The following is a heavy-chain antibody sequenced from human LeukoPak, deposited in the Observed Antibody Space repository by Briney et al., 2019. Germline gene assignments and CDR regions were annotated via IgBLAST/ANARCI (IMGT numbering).Heavy chain of an antibody. CDR3: ARWGITMVRGVRGDAFDI. V-gene: IGHV3-23*01. CDR1: GFTFSSYA. Sequence: PGGSLRLSCAASGFTFSSYAMSWVRQAPGKGLEWVSAISGSGGSTYYADSVKGRFTISRDNSKNTLYLQMNSLRAEDTAVYYCARWGITMVRGVRGDAFDIWGQGTMVTVSS. CDR2: ISGSGGST. J-gene: IGHJ3*02. D-gene: IGHD3-10*01.